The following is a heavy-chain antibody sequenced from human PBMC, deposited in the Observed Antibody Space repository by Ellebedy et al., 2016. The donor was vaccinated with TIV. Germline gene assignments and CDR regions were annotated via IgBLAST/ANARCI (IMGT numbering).Heavy chain of an antibody. J-gene: IGHJ6*02. CDR3: ARDHLEDYYASESYYNVIEYFAMDV. V-gene: IGHV3-7*01. CDR1: GFTFSDYW. CDR2: IRKDGSQK. D-gene: IGHD3-10*01. Sequence: GESLKISCAASGFTFSDYWMSWVRQAPGKGLEWVAIIRKDGSQKYYLDSVKGRFIVSRDNAQRSLSLQMNSLRAEDTAVYYCARDHLEDYYASESYYNVIEYFAMDVWGQGTTVTVSS.